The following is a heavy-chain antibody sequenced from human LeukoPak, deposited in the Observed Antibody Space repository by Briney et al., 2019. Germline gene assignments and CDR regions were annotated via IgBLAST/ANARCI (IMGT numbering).Heavy chain of an antibody. CDR2: ISGSGGST. Sequence: GGSLRLSCAASGFTFSSYAMSWVRQAPGKGLEWVSAISGSGGSTYYADSVKGRFTISRDNSKNTLYLQMNSLRAEDTAVYYCAKGGEIQLWSGSFDYWGQGTLVTVSS. CDR3: AKGGEIQLWSGSFDY. CDR1: GFTFSSYA. D-gene: IGHD5-18*01. J-gene: IGHJ4*02. V-gene: IGHV3-23*01.